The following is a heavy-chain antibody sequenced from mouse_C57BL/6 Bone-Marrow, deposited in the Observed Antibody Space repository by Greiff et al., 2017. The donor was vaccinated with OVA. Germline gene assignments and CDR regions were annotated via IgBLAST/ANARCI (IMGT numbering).Heavy chain of an antibody. CDR1: GYTFTSYW. CDR3: ARNPPTFPDFDY. V-gene: IGHV1-52*01. Sequence: QVHVKQPGAELVRPGSSVKLSCKASGYTFTSYWMHWVKQRPIQGLEWIGNIDPSDSETHYNQKFKDKATLTVDKSSSTAYVQLSSLTSEDSAVYYCARNPPTFPDFDYWGQGTTLTVSS. CDR2: IDPSDSET. J-gene: IGHJ2*01.